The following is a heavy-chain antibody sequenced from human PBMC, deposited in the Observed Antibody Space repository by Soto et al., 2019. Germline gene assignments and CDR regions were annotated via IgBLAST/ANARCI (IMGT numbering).Heavy chain of an antibody. CDR1: GFSFSTYD. CDR2: ISYDGSNK. CDR3: AKETDYGDYPYYYGMDV. J-gene: IGHJ6*02. D-gene: IGHD4-17*01. Sequence: PGGSLRLSCAASGFSFSTYDMHWVRQAPGKGLEWVAVISYDGSNKYYADSVKGRFTISRDNSRNTLYLQMNSLRGEDTAVYPCAKETDYGDYPYYYGMDVWGQGSTVTVSS. V-gene: IGHV3-30*18.